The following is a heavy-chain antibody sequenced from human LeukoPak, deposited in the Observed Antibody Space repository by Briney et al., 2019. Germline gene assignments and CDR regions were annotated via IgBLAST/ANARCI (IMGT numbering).Heavy chain of an antibody. CDR3: AKGYIIVGRQWYLDL. J-gene: IGHJ2*01. Sequence: GGSLRLSCAASGFTFSSYWMTWVRQAPGKGPEWVSSISSDSNYIYYADSMKGRFTISRDNAKNSLYLQMNSLRAEDAAVYYCAKGYIIVGRQWYLDLWGRGTLVGVSS. D-gene: IGHD2-2*01. CDR2: ISSDSNYI. V-gene: IGHV3-21*01. CDR1: GFTFSSYW.